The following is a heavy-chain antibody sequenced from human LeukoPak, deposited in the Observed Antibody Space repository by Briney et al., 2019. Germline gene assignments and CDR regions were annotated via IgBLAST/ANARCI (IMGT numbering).Heavy chain of an antibody. CDR2: TYYRSKWYN. CDR3: ARSYASNYYDSSGYYPFDY. V-gene: IGHV6-1*01. CDR1: GDSVSSNSAA. J-gene: IGHJ4*02. D-gene: IGHD3-22*01. Sequence: QTLSLTCAISGDSVSSNSAAWNWIRQSPSRGLEWLGRTYYRSKWYNDYAVSVKSRITINPDTSKNQFSLQLNSVTPEDTAVYYCARSYASNYYDSSGYYPFDYWGQGTLVTVSS.